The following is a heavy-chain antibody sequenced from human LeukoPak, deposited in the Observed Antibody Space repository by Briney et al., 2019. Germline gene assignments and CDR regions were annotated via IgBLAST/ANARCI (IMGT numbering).Heavy chain of an antibody. Sequence: TSETLSLTCTVSGGSISSGSYYWSWIRQPAGKGLEWIGRIYTSGSTNYNPSLKSRVTISVDKSKNQFSLKLSSVTAADTAVYYCEVAAAGTDYWGQGTLVTVSS. D-gene: IGHD6-13*01. CDR2: IYTSGST. V-gene: IGHV4-61*02. CDR1: GGSISSGSYY. CDR3: EVAAAGTDY. J-gene: IGHJ4*02.